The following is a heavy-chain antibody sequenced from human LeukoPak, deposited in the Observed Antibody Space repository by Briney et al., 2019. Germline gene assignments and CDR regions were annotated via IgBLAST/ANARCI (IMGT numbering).Heavy chain of an antibody. J-gene: IGHJ4*02. CDR2: INPSGGST. CDR1: GYTFTSYY. V-gene: IGHV1-46*01. CDR3: ARGAEFGAFLAHIDY. D-gene: IGHD3-10*01. Sequence: ASVKVSCKASGYTFTSYYMHWVRQAPGQGLEWMGIINPSGGSTSYAQKFQGRVTMTRDMSTSTDYMELSSLRSEDTAVYYCARGAEFGAFLAHIDYWGQGTLVTVSS.